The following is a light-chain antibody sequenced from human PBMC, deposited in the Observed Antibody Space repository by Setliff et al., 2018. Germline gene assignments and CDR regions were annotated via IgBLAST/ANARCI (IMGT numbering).Light chain of an antibody. CDR3: SAYAGYSNWGV. Sequence: QSVLAQPPSASGSPGQSVTISCTGTXXDXXXXXXXXXXXXXXXXXXXXILXXXTKRPSGVPDRFSGSKSGNTASLTVSGLQADDEADYYCSAYAGYSNWGVFGTGTKVTVL. CDR2: XXT. CDR1: XXDXXXXXX. J-gene: IGLJ1*01. V-gene: IGLV2-8*01.